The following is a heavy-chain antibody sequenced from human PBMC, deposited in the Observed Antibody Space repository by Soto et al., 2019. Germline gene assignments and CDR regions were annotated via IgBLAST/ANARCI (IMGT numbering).Heavy chain of an antibody. CDR3: ARAGGYANYYYYGMDV. D-gene: IGHD3-16*01. J-gene: IGHJ6*02. V-gene: IGHV3-13*01. CDR2: IGTAGDT. Sequence: PGGSLRLSCAASGFTFSSYDMHWVRQAPGKGLEWVSAIGTAGDTYYPGSVKGRFTISREKAKNSLYLQMNSLRAGDTAVYYCARAGGYANYYYYGMDVWGQGTTVTVSS. CDR1: GFTFSSYD.